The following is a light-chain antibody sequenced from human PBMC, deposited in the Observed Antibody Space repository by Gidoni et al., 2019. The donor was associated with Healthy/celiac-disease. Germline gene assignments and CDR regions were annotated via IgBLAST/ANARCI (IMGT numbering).Light chain of an antibody. V-gene: IGKV1D-8*01. Sequence: VIWMTQSPSLLSASTGDRVTISCRMSQCISSYLAWYQQKPGKPPELLIYAASTLQSGVPSRFSGSGSGTDFTLTISCLQSEDFATYYCQQYYSFPPTFGGGTKVEIK. CDR3: QQYYSFPPT. J-gene: IGKJ4*01. CDR2: AAS. CDR1: QCISSY.